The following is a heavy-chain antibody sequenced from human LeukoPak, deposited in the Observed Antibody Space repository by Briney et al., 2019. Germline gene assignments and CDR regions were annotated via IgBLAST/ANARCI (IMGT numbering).Heavy chain of an antibody. V-gene: IGHV3-20*04. CDR1: GFTFDDYG. D-gene: IGHD2-15*01. CDR3: ARGYCSGGNCWVFDI. Sequence: SGGSLRLSCAASGFTFDDYGMSWVRQVPGKGLEWVSGIKWNGDSIGYADSVKGRFTISRDNAKNSLYLQMNSLRAEDTALYYRARGYCSGGNCWVFDIWGQGTMVTVSS. CDR2: IKWNGDSI. J-gene: IGHJ3*02.